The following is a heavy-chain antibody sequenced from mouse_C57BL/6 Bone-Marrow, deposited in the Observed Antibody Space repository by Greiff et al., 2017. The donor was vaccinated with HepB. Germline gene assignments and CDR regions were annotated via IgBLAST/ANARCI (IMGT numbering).Heavy chain of an antibody. CDR1: GFTFSDYG. Sequence: EVQLVESGGGLVQPGGSLKLSCAASGFTFSDYGMAWVRQAPRKGPEWVAFISNLAYSIYYADTVTGRFTISRENAKNTLYLEMSSLRSEDTAMYYCAGRTPYGSFDVWGTGATVTVSS. CDR2: ISNLAYSI. V-gene: IGHV5-15*01. CDR3: AGRTPYGSFDV. J-gene: IGHJ1*03.